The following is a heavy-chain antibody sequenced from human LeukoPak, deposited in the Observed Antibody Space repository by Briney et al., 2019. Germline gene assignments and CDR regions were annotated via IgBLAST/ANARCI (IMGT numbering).Heavy chain of an antibody. V-gene: IGHV4-34*01. CDR1: GGSFSGYY. D-gene: IGHD2-2*02. Sequence: SETLSLTCAVYGGSFSGYYWSWIRQPPGKGLEWIGEINHSGSTNYNPSLKGRVTISVDTSKNQFSLKLSSVTAADTAVYYCARGVVVVPAAIPYFDYWGQGTLVTVSS. CDR2: INHSGST. J-gene: IGHJ4*02. CDR3: ARGVVVVPAAIPYFDY.